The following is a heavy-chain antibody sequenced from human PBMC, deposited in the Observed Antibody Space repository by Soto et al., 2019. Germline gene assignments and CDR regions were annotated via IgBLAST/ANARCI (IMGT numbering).Heavy chain of an antibody. CDR3: AGGWKPIDY. CDR1: GYTFTNFG. J-gene: IGHJ4*02. V-gene: IGHV1-18*01. Sequence: QVQLAQAGAEVKQPGASVKVSCKASGYTFTNFGISWVRQAPGQGLEWMGWISAYNGNTNNAQKFQGRGTITTDTSPSTAYMAVRSRRLDDTAVYYCAGGWKPIDYWGQGTLVTVSS. CDR2: ISAYNGNT. D-gene: IGHD2-15*01.